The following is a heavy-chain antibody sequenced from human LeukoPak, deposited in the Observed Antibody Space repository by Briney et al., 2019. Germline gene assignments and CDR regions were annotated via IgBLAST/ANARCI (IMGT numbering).Heavy chain of an antibody. Sequence: SETLSLTCTVSGGSISGFYWSWIWQPPGKRLEWIGYVSYAGNTYYNPSLKSRVTISVDTSKNQFSLKLSSVTAADTAVYYCARRYYGSGRIDYWGQGTLVTVSS. CDR1: GGSISGFY. CDR3: ARRYYGSGRIDY. CDR2: VSYAGNT. D-gene: IGHD3-10*01. J-gene: IGHJ4*02. V-gene: IGHV4-59*08.